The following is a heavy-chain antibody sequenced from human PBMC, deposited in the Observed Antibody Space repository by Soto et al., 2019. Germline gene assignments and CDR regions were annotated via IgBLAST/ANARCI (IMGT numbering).Heavy chain of an antibody. CDR2: LSAYNGNT. CDR1: GYTFTNYG. V-gene: IGHV1-18*01. D-gene: IGHD3-22*01. J-gene: IGHJ4*02. CDR3: TRDVGHYYDGSGYKIYFDY. Sequence: QVQLVQSGAEVKKPGASVKVSCKVSGYTFTNYGISWVRQTPGQGLEWMGWLSAYNGNTNYAEKLQGRVTMTTDTSTSTAYMEPRSLRSDDTAVYYCTRDVGHYYDGSGYKIYFDYWGQGTLVTISS.